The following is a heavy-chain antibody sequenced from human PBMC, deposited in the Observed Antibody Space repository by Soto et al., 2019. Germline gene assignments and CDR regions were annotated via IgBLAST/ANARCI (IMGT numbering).Heavy chain of an antibody. Sequence: GASVKVSCKASGYTFTSYAMHWVRQAPGQRLEWMGWINAGNGNTKYSQKFQGRVTITRDTSASTAYMELSSLRSEDTAVYYCARDKGYDSGGYYYVSLYYFDYWGQGTLVTVSS. CDR3: ARDKGYDSGGYYYVSLYYFDY. V-gene: IGHV1-3*01. D-gene: IGHD3-22*01. J-gene: IGHJ4*02. CDR2: INAGNGNT. CDR1: GYTFTSYA.